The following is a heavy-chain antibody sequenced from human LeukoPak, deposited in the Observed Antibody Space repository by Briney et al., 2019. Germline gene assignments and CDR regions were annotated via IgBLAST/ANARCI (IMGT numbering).Heavy chain of an antibody. D-gene: IGHD6-19*01. CDR3: SRGGVNSRGLDY. J-gene: IGHJ4*02. Sequence: AAVKVSCKASGYTFTSYAISLVRQAPGQGLGWMGWISPYNGNTNYAQKLQGRVTMTTDTSTSTAYMELRSLRSDDTAVYYCSRGGVNSRGLDYWGQGTLVTVSS. CDR1: GYTFTSYA. CDR2: ISPYNGNT. V-gene: IGHV1-18*01.